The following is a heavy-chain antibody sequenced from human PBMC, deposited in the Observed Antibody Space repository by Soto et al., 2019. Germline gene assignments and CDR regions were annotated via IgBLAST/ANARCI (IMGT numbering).Heavy chain of an antibody. CDR3: ARLYTGYEAFDY. D-gene: IGHD5-12*01. J-gene: IGHJ4*02. CDR2: IYYSGST. V-gene: IGHV4-30-4*01. Sequence: QVQLQEAGPGLMKPSQTLSLTCSVSGGSINSGDYYWSWIRQSPGKGLEWIGYIYYSGSTYYNPSLESRSTISIDTSKNQFFLEVDSVTAADTAVYYCARLYTGYEAFDYWGQGTLVTVSS. CDR1: GGSINSGDYY.